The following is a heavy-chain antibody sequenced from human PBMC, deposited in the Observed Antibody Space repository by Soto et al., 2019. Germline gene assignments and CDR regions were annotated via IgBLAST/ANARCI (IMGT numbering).Heavy chain of an antibody. CDR3: TTDPTLAVAGTLVNGMDV. D-gene: IGHD6-19*01. CDR1: GFTFSNAW. CDR2: IKSKTDGGTT. J-gene: IGHJ6*02. V-gene: IGHV3-15*07. Sequence: PGGSLRLSCAASGFTFSNAWMNWVRQAPGKGLEWVGRIKSKTDGGTTDYDAPVKGRFTISRDDSKNTLYLQKNSLKTEDTAVYYCTTDPTLAVAGTLVNGMDVWGQGTTVTVSS.